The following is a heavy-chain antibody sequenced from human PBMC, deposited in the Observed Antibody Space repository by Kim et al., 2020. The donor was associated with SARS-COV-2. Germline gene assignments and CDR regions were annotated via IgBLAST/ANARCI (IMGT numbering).Heavy chain of an antibody. CDR3: CRGYSGGPIYAFDI. V-gene: IGHV3-72*01. Sequence: GGSLRLSCVTSRFSLSDHYIDWVRQGPGKGLEWVGRSGNKASSHTTEYAASVKDRFTISRDDSKNSLYLQMNSLKTGDTAVYYCCRGYSGGPIYAFDIWGQGTGVTVSS. D-gene: IGHD6-19*01. CDR1: RFSLSDHY. J-gene: IGHJ3*02. CDR2: SGNKASSHTT.